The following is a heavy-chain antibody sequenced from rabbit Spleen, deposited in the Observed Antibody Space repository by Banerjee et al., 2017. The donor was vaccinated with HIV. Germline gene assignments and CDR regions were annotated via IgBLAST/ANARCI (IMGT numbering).Heavy chain of an antibody. J-gene: IGHJ6*01. CDR1: GFDFSNNYV. CDR2: IDVVKSGST. CDR3: ARDTGSSFSSYGMDL. V-gene: IGHV1S45*01. Sequence: QQQLVESGGGLVQPEGSLTLTCKASGFDFSNNYVMCWVRQAPGKGLEWIGCIDVVKSGSTYYANWAKGRFTISRTSSTTVTLQMTSLTAADTATYFCARDTGSSFSSYGMDLWGPGTLVTVS. D-gene: IGHD8-1*01.